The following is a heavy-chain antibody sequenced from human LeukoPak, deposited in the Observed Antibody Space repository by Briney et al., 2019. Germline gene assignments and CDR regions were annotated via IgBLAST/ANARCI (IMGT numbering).Heavy chain of an antibody. CDR1: GGTFISYA. CDR2: IIPIFGTA. V-gene: IGHV1-69*13. Sequence: SVKVSCKASGGTFISYAISWVRQAPGQGLEWMGGIIPIFGTANYAQKFQGRVTITADESTSTAYMELSSLRSEDTAVYYCARSADYSDTLSSYWYFDLWGRGTLVTVSS. CDR3: ARSADYSDTLSSYWYFDL. D-gene: IGHD4-17*01. J-gene: IGHJ2*01.